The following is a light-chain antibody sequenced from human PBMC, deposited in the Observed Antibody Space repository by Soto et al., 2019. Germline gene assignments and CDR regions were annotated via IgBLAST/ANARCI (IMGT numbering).Light chain of an antibody. CDR1: SSNIGNRD. J-gene: IGLJ2*01. V-gene: IGLV1-51*01. CDR3: ATWDTSLSAGV. Sequence: QSALTQPPSLSAAPGQKITISCSGSSSNIGNRDVSWYQQLPGAAPKLLIYDNDKRPSGIPDRFSGSKSGTSATLGITGLQTGDEADYYCATWDTSLSAGVFGGGTKVTVL. CDR2: DND.